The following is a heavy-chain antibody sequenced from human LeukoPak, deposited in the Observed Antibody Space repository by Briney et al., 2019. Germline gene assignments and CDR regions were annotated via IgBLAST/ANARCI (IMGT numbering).Heavy chain of an antibody. CDR2: IYPDDSDS. D-gene: IGHD3-3*01. CDR1: GYSFDYYW. J-gene: IGHJ4*02. Sequence: GESLKISCKASGYSFDYYWIAWVRQMPGKGLEWMGIIYPDDSDSTYSPSFQGQVTLSVDKSINTAYLQWSSLKASNTAIYYCARVGSVTNFGVVSYYFDYWGQGTLVTVSS. CDR3: ARVGSVTNFGVVSYYFDY. V-gene: IGHV5-51*01.